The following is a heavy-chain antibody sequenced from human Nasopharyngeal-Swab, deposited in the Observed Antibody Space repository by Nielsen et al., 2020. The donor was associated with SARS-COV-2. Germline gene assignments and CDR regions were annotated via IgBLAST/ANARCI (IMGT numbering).Heavy chain of an antibody. CDR1: GFIFSSYA. CDR2: ISYDGSNK. D-gene: IGHD6-19*01. CDR3: ARAEVAGTWTALGAYYYGMDV. J-gene: IGHJ6*02. Sequence: GESLKISCAASGFIFSSYAMHWVRQAPGKGLEWVAVISYDGSNKYYADSVKGRFTISRDNSKNTLYLQMNSLRAKDTAVYYCARAEVAGTWTALGAYYYGMDVWGQGTTVTVSS. V-gene: IGHV3-30*04.